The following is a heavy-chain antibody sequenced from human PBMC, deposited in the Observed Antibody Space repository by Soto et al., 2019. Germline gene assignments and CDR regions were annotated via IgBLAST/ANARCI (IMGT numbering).Heavy chain of an antibody. CDR1: GGFVSSGSYY. CDR3: ARVERVTETTVVDAFDI. J-gene: IGHJ3*02. V-gene: IGHV4-34*01. D-gene: IGHD1-1*01. Sequence: QVQLQQWGAGLLKPSETLSLTCAVYGGFVSSGSYYWSWIRQPPGKGLEWIGEMSHSGGTHFNPSLKSRVTISVDTSKNQFSLKMSSVTAADTALYYCARVERVTETTVVDAFDIWGPGTMVTVSS. CDR2: MSHSGGT.